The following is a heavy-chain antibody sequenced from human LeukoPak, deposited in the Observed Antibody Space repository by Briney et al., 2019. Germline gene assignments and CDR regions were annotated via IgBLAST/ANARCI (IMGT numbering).Heavy chain of an antibody. CDR1: GYTFTNYA. D-gene: IGHD2/OR15-2a*01. CDR2: INTDNGNR. CDR3: ARDKALTTSYGMDV. V-gene: IGHV1-3*04. J-gene: IGHJ6*02. Sequence: ASVKVSCKASGYTFTNYAIRGVRQAPGQGLEWMGWINTDNGNRKYAQKFQGRVTITSDTSANTVNMELTSLRSEDTAVYFCARDKALTTSYGMDVWGQGTTVTVSS.